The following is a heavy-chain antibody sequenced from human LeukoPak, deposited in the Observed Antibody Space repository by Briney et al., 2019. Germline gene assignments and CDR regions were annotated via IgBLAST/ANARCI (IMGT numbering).Heavy chain of an antibody. V-gene: IGHV3-30*18. CDR1: GFTFSSYG. D-gene: IGHD3-22*01. CDR3: AKARSYYDSSGYYYGGAFDI. J-gene: IGHJ3*02. CDR2: ISYDGSNK. Sequence: GALRLSCAASGFTFSSYGMHWVRQAPGKGLEWVAVISYDGSNKYYADSVKGRFTISRDNSKNTLYLQMNSLRAEDTAVYYCAKARSYYDSSGYYYGGAFDIWGQGTMVTVSS.